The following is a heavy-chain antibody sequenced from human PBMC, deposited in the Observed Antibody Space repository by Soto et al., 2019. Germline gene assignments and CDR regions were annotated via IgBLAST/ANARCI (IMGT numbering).Heavy chain of an antibody. V-gene: IGHV4-30-2*01. CDR2: IYHSGST. D-gene: IGHD3-16*02. CDR3: ASVGLSGLLYYFDY. CDR1: GGSISSGGYS. Sequence: PSETLSLTCAVSGGSISSGGYSWSWIRQPPGKGLEWIGYIYHSGSTYYNPSLKSRVTISVDRSKNQFSLKLSSVTAADTAVYYCASVGLSGLLYYFDYWGQGTLVTVSS. J-gene: IGHJ4*02.